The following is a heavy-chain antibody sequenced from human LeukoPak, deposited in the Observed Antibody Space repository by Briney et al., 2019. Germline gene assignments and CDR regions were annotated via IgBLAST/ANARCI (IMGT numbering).Heavy chain of an antibody. CDR3: ARTTNNLFDP. Sequence: ASVKVPCKASGYTFTGYYIHWVRQAPGQGLEWMGWINPNSGDTNYAQKFQGRVTMTRDTSISTGYMELSRLRSDDTAVYYCARTTNNLFDPWGQGTLVTVSS. CDR1: GYTFTGYY. D-gene: IGHD4-11*01. J-gene: IGHJ5*02. CDR2: INPNSGDT. V-gene: IGHV1-2*02.